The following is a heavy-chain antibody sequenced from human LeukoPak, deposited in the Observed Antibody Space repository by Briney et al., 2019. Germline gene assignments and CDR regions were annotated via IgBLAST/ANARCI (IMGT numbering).Heavy chain of an antibody. CDR3: AKVTWESRPPDCNS. D-gene: IGHD6-6*01. J-gene: IGHJ4*02. Sequence: GGSLRLSCAASGFTFSSYGMSWVRQAPGKGLEWVSAIRGSGDTALYADSVKGRFTISRDNFKNIVYLEMNSLRAEDTATYYCAKVTWESRPPDCNSWGPGTLVTVSS. CDR2: IRGSGDTA. CDR1: GFTFSSYG. V-gene: IGHV3-23*01.